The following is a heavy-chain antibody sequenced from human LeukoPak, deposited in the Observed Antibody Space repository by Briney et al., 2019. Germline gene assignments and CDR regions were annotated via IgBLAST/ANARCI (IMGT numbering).Heavy chain of an antibody. V-gene: IGHV1-69*05. D-gene: IGHD2-2*01. CDR3: AKGALSTDCSSTSCYEGGFDY. CDR2: IIPIFGTA. J-gene: IGHJ4*02. CDR1: GGSFSSEA. Sequence: SVKVSCKAFGGSFSSEAISWVRQAPGQGLEWMGGIIPIFGTANYAQKFQGRVTITTDESTSTAYMEVSSLRAEDTAVYYCAKGALSTDCSSTSCYEGGFDYWGQGTLVTVSS.